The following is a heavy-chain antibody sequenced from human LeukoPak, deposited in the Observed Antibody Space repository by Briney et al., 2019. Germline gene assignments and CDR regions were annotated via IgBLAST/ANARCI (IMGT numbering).Heavy chain of an antibody. CDR3: ARGYRGYSGYDSDY. V-gene: IGHV1-8*01. CDR1: GYTFTSYD. Sequence: GASVKVSCKASGYTFTSYDINWVRQATGQGREWMGWMNPNSGNTGYAQKFQGRVTMTRNTSISTAYMELSSLRSEDTAVYYCARGYRGYSGYDSDYWGQGTLVTVSS. J-gene: IGHJ4*02. CDR2: MNPNSGNT. D-gene: IGHD5-12*01.